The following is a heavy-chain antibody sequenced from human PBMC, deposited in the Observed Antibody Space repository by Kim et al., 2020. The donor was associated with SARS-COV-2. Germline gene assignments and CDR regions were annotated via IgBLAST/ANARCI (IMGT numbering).Heavy chain of an antibody. J-gene: IGHJ4*02. D-gene: IGHD3-3*01. V-gene: IGHV3-23*01. CDR3: ARELKESSFWNFRYYFDF. Sequence: GRFTISRDNSKNTLYLQMTSLRAEDTAIYYCARELKESSFWNFRYYFDFWGQGTLSTVSA.